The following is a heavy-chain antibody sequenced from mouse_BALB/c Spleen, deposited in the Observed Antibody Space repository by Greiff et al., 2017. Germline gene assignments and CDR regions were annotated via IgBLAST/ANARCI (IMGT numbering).Heavy chain of an antibody. CDR3: ARSMAGAMDY. CDR2: ISSGSSTI. V-gene: IGHV5-17*02. CDR1: GFTFSSFG. D-gene: IGHD1-1*02. J-gene: IGHJ4*01. Sequence: EVKVEESVGGLVQPGGSRKLSCAASGFTFSSFGMHWVRQAPEKGLEWVAYISSGSSTIYYADTVKGRFTISRDNPKNTLFLQMTSLRSEDTAMYYCARSMAGAMDYWGQGTSVTVSS.